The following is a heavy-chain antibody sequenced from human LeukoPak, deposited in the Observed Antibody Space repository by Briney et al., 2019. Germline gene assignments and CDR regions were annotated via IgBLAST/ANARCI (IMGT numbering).Heavy chain of an antibody. CDR1: GLTFSTFS. CDR2: ISGSGSDI. V-gene: IGHV3-21*01. CDR3: ARRSFPNDAFDV. Sequence: GGSLRLSCAASGLTFSTFSMNWVRQTPGKGLEWVSAISGSGSDIYYADSVKGRFTISRDNPKRSLYLQMNNLRAEDTAVYYCARRSFPNDAFDVWGQGTVVTVSS. J-gene: IGHJ3*01.